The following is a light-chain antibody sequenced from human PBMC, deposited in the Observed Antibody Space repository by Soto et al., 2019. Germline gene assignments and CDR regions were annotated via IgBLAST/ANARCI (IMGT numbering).Light chain of an antibody. Sequence: EIVMTQSPATLSVSPGERATLSCRASQSVTRNLSWYQQKPGQAPRLLIYGASTRATGIPARFSGSGSGTEFTLTITSLQSEDFAVYYCQQCNNWPYTFGQGTKLEIK. CDR2: GAS. CDR3: QQCNNWPYT. V-gene: IGKV3-15*01. J-gene: IGKJ2*01. CDR1: QSVTRN.